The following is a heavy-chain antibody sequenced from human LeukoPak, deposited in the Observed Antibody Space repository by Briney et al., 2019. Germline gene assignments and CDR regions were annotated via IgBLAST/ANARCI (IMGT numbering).Heavy chain of an antibody. Sequence: ASVKVSCKASGGTFSSYAISWVRQAPGQGLEWMGGIIPIFSTANYAQKFQGRVTITTDESTSTAYMELSSLRSEDTAVYYCARGGYSGSYLYLDYWGQGTLVTVSS. CDR2: IIPIFSTA. V-gene: IGHV1-69*05. CDR3: ARGGYSGSYLYLDY. CDR1: GGTFSSYA. J-gene: IGHJ4*02. D-gene: IGHD1-26*01.